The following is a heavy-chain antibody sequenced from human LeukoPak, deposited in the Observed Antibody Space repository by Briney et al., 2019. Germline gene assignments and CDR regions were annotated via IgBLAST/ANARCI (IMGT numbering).Heavy chain of an antibody. CDR1: GFTFSSYE. CDR2: ISSSGSTI. J-gene: IGHJ3*02. CDR3: ARDIRYYGSGSYHDAFDI. V-gene: IGHV3-48*03. D-gene: IGHD3-10*01. Sequence: PGGSLGLSCAASGFTFSSYEMNWVRQAPGKGLEWVSYISSSGSTIYYADSVKGRFTISRDNAKNSLYLQMNSLRAEDTAVYYCARDIRYYGSGSYHDAFDIWGQGTMVTVSS.